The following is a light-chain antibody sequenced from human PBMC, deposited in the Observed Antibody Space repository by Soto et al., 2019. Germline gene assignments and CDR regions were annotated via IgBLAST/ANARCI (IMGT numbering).Light chain of an antibody. J-gene: IGLJ1*01. CDR3: CSYAGSSFYV. V-gene: IGLV2-23*01. Sequence: QSALTQPASVSGSPGQSITISCTGTSSDVGSYNLVSWYQQHPGKAPKLMIYEGSKRPSGVSNRFSGSKSGNTASLTISGLKAEDEADYYCCSYAGSSFYVFGTGTQLTVL. CDR1: SSDVGSYNL. CDR2: EGS.